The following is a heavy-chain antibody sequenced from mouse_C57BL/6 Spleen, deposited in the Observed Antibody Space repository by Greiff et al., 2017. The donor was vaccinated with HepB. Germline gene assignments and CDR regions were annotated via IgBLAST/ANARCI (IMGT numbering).Heavy chain of an antibody. CDR2: INPSTGGT. J-gene: IGHJ4*01. V-gene: IGHV1-42*01. CDR1: GYSFTGYY. Sequence: EVKLVESGPELVKPGASVKISCKASGYSFTGYYMNWVKQSPEKSLEWIGEINPSTGGTTYNQKFKAKATLTVDKSSSTAYMQLKSLTSEDSAVYYCARTCYDYDDYAMDYWGQGTSVTVSS. D-gene: IGHD2-4*01. CDR3: ARTCYDYDDYAMDY.